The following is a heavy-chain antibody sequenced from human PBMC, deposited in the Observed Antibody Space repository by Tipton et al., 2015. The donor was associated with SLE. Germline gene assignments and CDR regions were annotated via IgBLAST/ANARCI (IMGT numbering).Heavy chain of an antibody. V-gene: IGHV4-59*01. CDR3: AKRGVLAGDYYYYYYGMDV. CDR1: GGSISSFY. D-gene: IGHD2-15*01. Sequence: LSLTCTVSGGSISSFYWSWIRQPPGKGLEWIGSIYHLGSTNYNPSLKRRVTISVDTSKNQFSLNLTSVTAADTAVYFCAKRGVLAGDYYYYYYGMDVWGQGTTVTVSS. CDR2: IYHLGST. J-gene: IGHJ6*02.